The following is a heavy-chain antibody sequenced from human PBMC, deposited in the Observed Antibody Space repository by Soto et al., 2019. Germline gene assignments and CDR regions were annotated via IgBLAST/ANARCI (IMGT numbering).Heavy chain of an antibody. CDR3: ARRREYRGYYFDY. CDR2: INHSGST. Sequence: SETLSLTCAVYGGSVNGYYWSWIRQPPGKGLEWIGEINHSGSTNYNPSLKSRVTISVDTSKNQFSLKLSSVTAADTAVYYCARRREYRGYYFDYWGQGTLVTVSS. V-gene: IGHV4-34*01. J-gene: IGHJ4*02. CDR1: GGSVNGYY. D-gene: IGHD5-18*01.